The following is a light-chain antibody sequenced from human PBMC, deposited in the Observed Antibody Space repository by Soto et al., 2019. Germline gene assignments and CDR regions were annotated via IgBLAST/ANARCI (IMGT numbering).Light chain of an antibody. Sequence: DSQMTQSPSSLSASVGDRVTITCRTSQDIGTFLNWYQQKPGKPPNLLIYAASNLLSGVSSRFRGSGSGTDFTLTISSLQPEDFATYYCQQSYSTPQITFGPGTKVDMK. V-gene: IGKV1-39*01. CDR3: QQSYSTPQIT. J-gene: IGKJ3*01. CDR2: AAS. CDR1: QDIGTF.